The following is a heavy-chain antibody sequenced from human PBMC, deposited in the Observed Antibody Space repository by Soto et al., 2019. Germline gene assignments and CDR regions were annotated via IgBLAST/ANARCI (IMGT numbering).Heavy chain of an antibody. J-gene: IGHJ5*02. D-gene: IGHD6-19*01. Sequence: VGSLRLSCAASVFTFSSYSMNCVRQAPGKWLEWVSYISSSSSTIYYADSVKGRFTISRDNAKNSLYLQMNSLRDEDTAVYYCARDSQWLGQGENWFDPWGQGTMVTVSS. CDR2: ISSSSSTI. CDR3: ARDSQWLGQGENWFDP. V-gene: IGHV3-48*02. CDR1: VFTFSSYS.